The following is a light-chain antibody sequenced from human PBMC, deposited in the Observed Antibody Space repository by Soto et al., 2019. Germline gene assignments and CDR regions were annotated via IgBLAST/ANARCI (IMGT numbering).Light chain of an antibody. CDR1: QSVSSTY. J-gene: IGKJ2*02. V-gene: IGKV3-20*01. Sequence: EIVLTQSPGTLSLSPGERATLSCRASQSVSSTYLAWYQQKPGQAPRLLIYGASSRATGIPDRFSGSGSGTDSTLTISRLEPEDFAVYYCQQSGSSLCTFGQGTKLEIK. CDR3: QQSGSSLCT. CDR2: GAS.